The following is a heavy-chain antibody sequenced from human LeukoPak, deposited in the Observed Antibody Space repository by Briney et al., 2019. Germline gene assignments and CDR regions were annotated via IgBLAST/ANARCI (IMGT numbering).Heavy chain of an antibody. CDR2: FTRNDETT. Sequence: PGGSLRLSCAASGFTFSNSAMSWVRQAPGEGLEWVSGFTRNDETTSYADSVKGRFTISRDNSGDTLYLQMNSLTAEDTAVYYCAKVKVVGYSTFDYWGQGTLVTVSP. CDR1: GFTFSNSA. J-gene: IGHJ4*02. D-gene: IGHD3-22*01. V-gene: IGHV3-23*01. CDR3: AKVKVVGYSTFDY.